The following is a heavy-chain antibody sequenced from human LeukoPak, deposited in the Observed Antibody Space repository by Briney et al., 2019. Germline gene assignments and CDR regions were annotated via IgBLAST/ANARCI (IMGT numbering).Heavy chain of an antibody. CDR1: GYTFTGYY. CDR3: AREEVGYNGNRFDY. J-gene: IGHJ4*02. Sequence: ASVKVSCKASGYTFTGYYLHWVRQAPGQGLEWMGCVNPNSGDTNYAQKFQGSVTMTRDTSISTVYMELSRLRSDDTAVYYCAREEVGYNGNRFDYWGQGTLVTVSS. CDR2: VNPNSGDT. V-gene: IGHV1-2*02. D-gene: IGHD5-24*01.